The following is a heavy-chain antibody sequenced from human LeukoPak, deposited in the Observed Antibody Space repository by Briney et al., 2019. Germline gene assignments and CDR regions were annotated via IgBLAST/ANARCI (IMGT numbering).Heavy chain of an antibody. CDR3: ARDLKYSSPGVDY. D-gene: IGHD6-6*01. CDR2: IYYSGST. Sequence: SETLSLTCTVSGGSISSGGYSWSWIRQHPGKGLEWIGYIYYSGSTYYNPSLKSRVTISVDTSKNQFSLKLSSVTAADTAVYYCARDLKYSSPGVDYWGQGTLVTVSS. J-gene: IGHJ4*02. CDR1: GGSISSGGYS. V-gene: IGHV4-31*03.